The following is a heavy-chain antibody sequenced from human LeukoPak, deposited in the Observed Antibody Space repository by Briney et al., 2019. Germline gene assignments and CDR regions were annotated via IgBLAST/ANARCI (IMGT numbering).Heavy chain of an antibody. CDR3: ARGSGSYYDAFDI. V-gene: IGHV3-7*04. CDR2: INKDGTEK. D-gene: IGHD3-10*01. Sequence: GGSLRLSCAAYQLTFSSYCMTWVRHGPGKGLEWVATINKDGTEKYYVDSVKGRFTISRDNSKNTLYLQMGSLRPEDMAVYYCARGSGSYYDAFDIWGQGTMVTVSS. J-gene: IGHJ3*02. CDR1: QLTFSSYC.